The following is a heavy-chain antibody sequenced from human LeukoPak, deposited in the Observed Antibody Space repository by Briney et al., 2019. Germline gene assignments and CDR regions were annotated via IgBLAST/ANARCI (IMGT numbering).Heavy chain of an antibody. Sequence: SETLSLTCTVPGGSISSGSYYWSWIRQPAGKGLEWIGRIYTSGSTNYNPSLKSRVTISVDTSKNQFSLKLSSVTAADTAVYYCARAVGYCSGGSCYSYYYYYMDVWGKGTTVTVSS. D-gene: IGHD2-15*01. V-gene: IGHV4-61*02. CDR2: IYTSGST. CDR3: ARAVGYCSGGSCYSYYYYYMDV. CDR1: GGSISSGSYY. J-gene: IGHJ6*03.